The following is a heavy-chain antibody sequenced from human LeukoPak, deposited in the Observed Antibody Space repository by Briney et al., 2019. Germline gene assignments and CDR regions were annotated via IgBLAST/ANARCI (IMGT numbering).Heavy chain of an antibody. V-gene: IGHV4-39*07. CDR1: GGSISSSNYY. Sequence: SETLSLTCTVSGGSISSSNYYWGWIRQPPGKGLEWIGYIHHGGSTYYTPSLKSRVTISLDRSKNQFSLKLSSVTVADTAFYYCARGTRRNWFDPWGQGTLVTVSS. CDR3: ARGTRRNWFDP. J-gene: IGHJ5*02. CDR2: IHHGGST. D-gene: IGHD3/OR15-3a*01.